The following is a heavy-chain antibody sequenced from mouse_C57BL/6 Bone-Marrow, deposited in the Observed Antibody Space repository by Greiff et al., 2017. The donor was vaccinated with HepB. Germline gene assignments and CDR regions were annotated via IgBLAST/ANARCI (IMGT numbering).Heavy chain of an antibody. CDR3: IGDYYDYDWFAY. J-gene: IGHJ3*01. V-gene: IGHV1-15*01. D-gene: IGHD2-4*01. Sequence: VQLQQSGAELVRPGASVTLSCKASGYTFTDYEMHWVKQTPVHGLEWIGAIDPETGGTAYNQKFKGKAILTADKSSSTAYMELRSLTSEDSAVYYCIGDYYDYDWFAYWGQATLVTVSA. CDR2: IDPETGGT. CDR1: GYTFTDYE.